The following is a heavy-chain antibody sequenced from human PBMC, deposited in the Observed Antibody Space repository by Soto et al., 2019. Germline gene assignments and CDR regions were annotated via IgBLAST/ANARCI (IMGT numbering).Heavy chain of an antibody. CDR1: GGSISSGDYY. V-gene: IGHV4-30-4*01. CDR3: ARDYGGDTAVFDY. CDR2: IYYSGST. J-gene: IGHJ4*02. D-gene: IGHD4-17*01. Sequence: TLSLTCTVSGGSISSGDYYWSWIRQPPGKGLEWIGYIYYSGSTYYNPSLKSRVTISVDTSKNQSSLKLSSVTAADTAVYYCARDYGGDTAVFDYWGQGTLVTVSS.